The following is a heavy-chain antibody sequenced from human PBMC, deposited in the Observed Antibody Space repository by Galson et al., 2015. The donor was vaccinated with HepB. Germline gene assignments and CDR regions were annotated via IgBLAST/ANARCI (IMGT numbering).Heavy chain of an antibody. CDR3: ARHGGYSDDAFDI. V-gene: IGHV5-10-1*01. CDR1: GYSFTSSW. CDR2: IDPSDSYT. J-gene: IGHJ3*02. Sequence: SGAEVKKPGESLRISCKGSGYSFTSSWISWVRQMPGKGLEWMGRIDPSDSYTNYSPSFQGHVTISADKSISTAYLQWSSLKASDTAMYYCARHGGYSDDAFDIWGQGTMVTVSS. D-gene: IGHD2-15*01.